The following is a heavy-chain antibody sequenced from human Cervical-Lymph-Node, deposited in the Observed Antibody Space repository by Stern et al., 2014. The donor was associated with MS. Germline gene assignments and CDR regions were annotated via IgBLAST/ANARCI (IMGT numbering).Heavy chain of an antibody. Sequence: QLVQSGGGLVQPGGSLRLSCAASGFTFSSYSMNWVRQAPGKGLEWVSYISSRSTTIYYADSVKGRFTFSRDNAKNSLYLQMNSLRAEDTAMYYCARSGSYYSVPFDYWGQGTLVTVSS. CDR2: ISSRSTTI. J-gene: IGHJ4*02. V-gene: IGHV3-48*01. D-gene: IGHD1-26*01. CDR3: ARSGSYYSVPFDY. CDR1: GFTFSSYS.